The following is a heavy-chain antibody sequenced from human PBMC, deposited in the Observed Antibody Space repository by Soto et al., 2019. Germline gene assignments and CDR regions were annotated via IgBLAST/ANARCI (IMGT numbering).Heavy chain of an antibody. Sequence: SETLSLTCAVSGGSISSGGYSWSWTRQPPGKGLEWIGYIYYSGGAYYNPSLMSRATISVDTSKNQFSLKLISVTAADTAVYYCATGSKSDFDYWGQGTQVTVSS. CDR3: ATGSKSDFDY. D-gene: IGHD1-26*01. CDR2: IYYSGGA. V-gene: IGHV4-61*08. J-gene: IGHJ4*02. CDR1: GGSISSGGYS.